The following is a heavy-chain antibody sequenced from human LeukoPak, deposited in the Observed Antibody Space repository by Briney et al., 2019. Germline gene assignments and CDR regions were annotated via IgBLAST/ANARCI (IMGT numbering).Heavy chain of an antibody. CDR2: INPDSGGT. J-gene: IGHJ4*02. CDR1: GYTFTGYY. V-gene: IGHV1-2*02. CDR3: ARVASAVYSDY. Sequence: ASVKVSCKASGYTFTGYYIHWVRQAPGRGLEWMGWINPDSGGTNYAQNFQGRVTMTRDTSISTAYMELNRLRSDDTAVYYCARVASAVYSDYWGQGTLVTVSS.